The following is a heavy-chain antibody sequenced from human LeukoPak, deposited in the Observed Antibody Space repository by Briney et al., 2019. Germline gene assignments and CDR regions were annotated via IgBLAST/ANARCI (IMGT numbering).Heavy chain of an antibody. D-gene: IGHD3-10*02. CDR3: ARGFTMLGTDY. Sequence: PGGSLRLSCVASGFTFSSYYMHWVRHVPGKGLVWVSRISGDGSSISYADSVKGRFTISRDNAKNSLYLQMNSLRAEDTAVYYCARGFTMLGTDYWGQGTLVTVSS. V-gene: IGHV3-74*01. J-gene: IGHJ4*02. CDR2: ISGDGSSI. CDR1: GFTFSSYY.